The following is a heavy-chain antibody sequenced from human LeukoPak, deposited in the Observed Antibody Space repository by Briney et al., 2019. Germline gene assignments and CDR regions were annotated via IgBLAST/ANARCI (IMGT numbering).Heavy chain of an antibody. Sequence: GGSLRLSCAASGFTFSSYSMNWVRQAPGKGLEWVSSISSSSSYIYYADSVKGRFTISRDNAKNSLYLQMNSLRAEDTAVYYCARDYSGYGEYVHEFDYWGQGTLVTVSS. J-gene: IGHJ4*02. V-gene: IGHV3-21*01. CDR1: GFTFSSYS. CDR2: ISSSSSYI. CDR3: ARDYSGYGEYVHEFDY. D-gene: IGHD5-12*01.